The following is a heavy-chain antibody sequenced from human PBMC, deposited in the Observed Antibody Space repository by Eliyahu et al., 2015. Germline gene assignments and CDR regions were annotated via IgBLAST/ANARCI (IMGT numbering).Heavy chain of an antibody. Sequence: EVHLLESGGGLVQPGGSLRLSCXASGFXFSSYAMSWVRQAPGKGLEWVSTITGSGGSTLYADSVKGRFTISRDNSKNTLYLQMNSLRAEDTAVYFCAKTGDSGWHCDYWGQGTLVTVSS. J-gene: IGHJ4*02. D-gene: IGHD6-19*01. CDR3: AKTGDSGWHCDY. CDR1: GFXFSSYA. CDR2: ITGSGGST. V-gene: IGHV3-23*01.